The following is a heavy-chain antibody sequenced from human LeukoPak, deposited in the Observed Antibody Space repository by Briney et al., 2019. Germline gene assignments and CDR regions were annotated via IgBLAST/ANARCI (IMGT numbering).Heavy chain of an antibody. CDR3: ARIYSRGWSLDY. J-gene: IGHJ4*02. V-gene: IGHV4-4*07. CDR1: GGSISSYY. D-gene: IGHD6-19*01. CDR2: MYTSGST. Sequence: SETLSLTCTVSGGSISSYYWTWIRQSAGKGLEWIGRMYTSGSTKYSPSFESRVTMSGDASKNQFSLGLNSVTAADTAIYYCARIYSRGWSLDYWGQGTLVTVSS.